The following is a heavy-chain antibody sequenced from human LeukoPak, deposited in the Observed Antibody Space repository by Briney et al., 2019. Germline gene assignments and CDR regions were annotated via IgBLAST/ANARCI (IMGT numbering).Heavy chain of an antibody. D-gene: IGHD3-10*01. Sequence: SETLSLICAVYGGSFSGYYWSWIRQPPGKGLEWIGEINHSGSTNYNPSLKSRVTISVDTSKNQFSLKLSSVTAADTAVYYCASAGAPPYNWFDPWGQGTLVTVSS. V-gene: IGHV4-34*01. CDR1: GGSFSGYY. CDR2: INHSGST. J-gene: IGHJ5*02. CDR3: ASAGAPPYNWFDP.